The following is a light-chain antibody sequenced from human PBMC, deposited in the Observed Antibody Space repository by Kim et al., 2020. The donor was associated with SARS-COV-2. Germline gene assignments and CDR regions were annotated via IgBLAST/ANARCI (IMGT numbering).Light chain of an antibody. Sequence: SYELTQPPSVSVSPGQTASITCSGDKLGDKYACWYLQKPGQSPLLVIYQDSKRPSGIPERFSGSNSGNTATLTISGTQAMDEADYYCQAWDSSTAVFGTGTKVTVL. V-gene: IGLV3-1*01. CDR3: QAWDSSTAV. J-gene: IGLJ1*01. CDR1: KLGDKY. CDR2: QDS.